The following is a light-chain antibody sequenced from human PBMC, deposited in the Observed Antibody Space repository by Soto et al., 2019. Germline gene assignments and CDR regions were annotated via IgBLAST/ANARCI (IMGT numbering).Light chain of an antibody. V-gene: IGKV3-15*01. J-gene: IGKJ5*01. CDR3: QQYNNWPFS. CDR2: DVS. Sequence: EIVMTQSPGTLSVSPGERGTLSCRAGQGVTTNFAWYQQKSGQSPRLLIYDVSIRATGVPARFSGTGSETDFTLTISGLQSEDSAVYFCQQYNNWPFSFGQGTRLEIK. CDR1: QGVTTN.